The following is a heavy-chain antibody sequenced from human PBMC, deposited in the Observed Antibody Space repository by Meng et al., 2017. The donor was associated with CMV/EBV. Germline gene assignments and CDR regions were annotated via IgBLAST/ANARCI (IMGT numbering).Heavy chain of an antibody. J-gene: IGHJ6*02. V-gene: IGHV1-69*05. Sequence: SVKVSCKASGYTFTSYNINWVRQAPGQGLEWMGGIIPIFGTANYAQKFQGRVTITTDESTSTAYMELSSLRSEDTAVYYCASGRLELGYYYYYGMDVWGQGTTVTVSS. CDR3: ASGRLELGYYYYYGMDV. CDR1: GYTFTSYN. D-gene: IGHD1-7*01. CDR2: IIPIFGTA.